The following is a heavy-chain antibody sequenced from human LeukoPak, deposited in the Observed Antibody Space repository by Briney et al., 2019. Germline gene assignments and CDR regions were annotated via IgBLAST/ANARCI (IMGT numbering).Heavy chain of an antibody. Sequence: SGGSLRLSCAASGFTFSSYSMYWVRQAPGKGLEWVSSISSSSSYIYYADSVKGRFTISRDNSKNTLYLQMNSLRAEDTAVYYCANSIAAAGKTYWGQGTLVTVSS. CDR2: ISSSSSYI. CDR1: GFTFSSYS. J-gene: IGHJ4*02. CDR3: ANSIAAAGKTY. V-gene: IGHV3-21*04. D-gene: IGHD6-13*01.